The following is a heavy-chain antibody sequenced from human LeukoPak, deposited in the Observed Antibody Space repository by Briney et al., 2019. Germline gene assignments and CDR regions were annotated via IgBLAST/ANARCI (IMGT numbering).Heavy chain of an antibody. Sequence: SETLSLTCTVSGGSISSYYWSWIRHPPGRGLEWIGYIYNSGSTNYNPSLKSRVTISVDTSKNQFSLNLSSVTAADTAVYYCARGGSGWVPAYWGQGTLVTVSS. V-gene: IGHV4-59*01. CDR3: ARGGSGWVPAY. CDR1: GGSISSYY. CDR2: IYNSGST. D-gene: IGHD6-19*01. J-gene: IGHJ4*02.